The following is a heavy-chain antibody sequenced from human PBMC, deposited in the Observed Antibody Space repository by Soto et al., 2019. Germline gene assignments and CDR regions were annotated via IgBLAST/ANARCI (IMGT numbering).Heavy chain of an antibody. Sequence: ASVKVSCKASGYTLTSSYMHWVRQAPGQGLEWMGLISASNGNTNYAQKLQGRVTMTTGTSTSTAYMELRSLRSEDTAVYYCAREVERRMVGDFGYWGQGTLVTVSS. CDR1: GYTLTSSY. D-gene: IGHD1-1*01. CDR2: ISASNGNT. CDR3: AREVERRMVGDFGY. V-gene: IGHV1-18*04. J-gene: IGHJ4*02.